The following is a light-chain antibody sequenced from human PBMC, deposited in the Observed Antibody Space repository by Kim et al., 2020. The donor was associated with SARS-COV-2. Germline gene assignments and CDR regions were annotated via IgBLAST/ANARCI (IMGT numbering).Light chain of an antibody. V-gene: IGLV4-69*01. CDR1: SGHSSYA. J-gene: IGLJ3*02. Sequence: QLVLTQSPSASASLGASVKLTCTLSSGHSSYAIAWHQQQPEKGPRYLMKVNSDGSHNKGDGIPDRFSGSSSGAERYLTISSLQSEDEADYYCQTWGTGIWVFGGGTKLTFL. CDR2: VNSDGSH. CDR3: QTWGTGIWV.